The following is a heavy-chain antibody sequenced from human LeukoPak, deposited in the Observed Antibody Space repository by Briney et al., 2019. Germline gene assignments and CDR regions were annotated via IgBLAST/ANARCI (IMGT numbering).Heavy chain of an antibody. D-gene: IGHD1-14*01. V-gene: IGHV3-74*01. J-gene: IGHJ4*02. CDR3: VREDNAFDA. CDR2: LKGDESAR. Sequence: GGSLRLSCVASGFTFSSYWMHWVRQAPGKGLEWVSHLKGDESARNYADSVKGRFTISRDNAKNTLYLQMNSLRDEDTAVYHCVREDNAFDAWGRGTLVTVSS. CDR1: GFTFSSYW.